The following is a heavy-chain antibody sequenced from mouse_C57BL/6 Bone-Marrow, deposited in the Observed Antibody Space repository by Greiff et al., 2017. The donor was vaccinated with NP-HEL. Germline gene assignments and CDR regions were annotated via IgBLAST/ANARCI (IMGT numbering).Heavy chain of an antibody. CDR1: GFNIKDYY. CDR2: IDPEDGET. V-gene: IGHV14-2*01. CDR3: ARFTIYYDGRSCRRGFDY. Sequence: VQLQQSGAELVKPGASVKLSCTASGFNIKDYYMHWVKQRTEQGLEWIGWIDPEDGETKYAPKFQGKATITTDPSSNTAYLQLSSLTSEDTAVYYCARFTIYYDGRSCRRGFDYWGQGTTLTVSS. D-gene: IGHD1-1*01. J-gene: IGHJ2*01.